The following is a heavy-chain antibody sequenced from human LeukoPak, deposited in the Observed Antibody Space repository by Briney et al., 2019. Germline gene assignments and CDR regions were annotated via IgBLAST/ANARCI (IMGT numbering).Heavy chain of an antibody. CDR3: VRDSNYHPDC. D-gene: IGHD4-11*01. Sequence: GGSLRLSCAVSGFTLSSDWMSWVRQAPGKGLEWVSRIISDGSSASYADSVKGRFTMSRDDAKNTLHLQMNSLRVEDTAVYYCVRDSNYHPDCWGQGTLVTVSS. V-gene: IGHV3-74*01. J-gene: IGHJ4*02. CDR2: IISDGSSA. CDR1: GFTLSSDW.